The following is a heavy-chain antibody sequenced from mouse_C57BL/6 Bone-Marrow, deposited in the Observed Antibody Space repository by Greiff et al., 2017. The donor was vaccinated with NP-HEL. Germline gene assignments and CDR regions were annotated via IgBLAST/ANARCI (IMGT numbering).Heavy chain of an antibody. V-gene: IGHV14-4*01. CDR1: GFNIKDDY. J-gene: IGHJ3*01. D-gene: IGHD2-4*01. CDR2: IDPENGDT. Sequence: EVMLKESGAELVRPGASVKLSCTASGFNIKDDYMHWVKQRPEQGLEWIGRIDPENGDTEYASKFPGKATITADTSSNTAYLQLSSLTSEDTAVYYCTTCDYDGAWFAYWGQGTLVTVSA. CDR3: TTCDYDGAWFAY.